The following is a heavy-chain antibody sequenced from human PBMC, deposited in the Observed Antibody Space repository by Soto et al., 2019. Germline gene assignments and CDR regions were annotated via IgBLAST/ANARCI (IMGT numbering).Heavy chain of an antibody. D-gene: IGHD2-2*01. V-gene: IGHV3-48*01. CDR2: ISSSISTI. J-gene: IGHJ4*02. Sequence: GGSLRLSCAASGFTFSGYGMKWVRQAPGKGLEWVSYISSSISTIYYADSVRGRFTISRDNAKNSLFLQMNSLRAEDTAVYYCARGTVGVVVSAAHLAFIDYWGQGTLVTVSS. CDR1: GFTFSGYG. CDR3: ARGTVGVVVSAAHLAFIDY.